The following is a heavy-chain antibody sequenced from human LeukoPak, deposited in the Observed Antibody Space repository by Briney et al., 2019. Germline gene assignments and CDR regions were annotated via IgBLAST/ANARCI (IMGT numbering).Heavy chain of an antibody. D-gene: IGHD6-6*01. CDR2: ISSSGTI. CDR1: GFTFSDYY. CDR3: ARDSIAARYYFDY. V-gene: IGHV3-11*04. J-gene: IGHJ4*02. Sequence: GGSLRLSCAASGFTFSDYYMSWIRQAPGKGLEWVSYISSSGTIYNADSVKGRFTISRDNAKNSLYLRMNSLRAEDTAVYYCARDSIAARYYFDYRGQGTLVTVSS.